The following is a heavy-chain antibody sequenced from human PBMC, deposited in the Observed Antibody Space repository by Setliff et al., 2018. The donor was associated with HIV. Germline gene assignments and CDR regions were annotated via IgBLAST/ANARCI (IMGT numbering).Heavy chain of an antibody. V-gene: IGHV5-51*01. Sequence: PGEPLKISCQVSGYTFSNYWIGWVRQMPGKGLEWMGIIYPSDSDTRYSPSFQGQVTISADKSISTAYLQWSSLKASDTAMYYCARWGAARPYYFDYWGQGTLVTVSS. CDR3: ARWGAARPYYFDY. CDR2: IYPSDSDT. CDR1: GYTFSNYW. D-gene: IGHD6-6*01. J-gene: IGHJ4*02.